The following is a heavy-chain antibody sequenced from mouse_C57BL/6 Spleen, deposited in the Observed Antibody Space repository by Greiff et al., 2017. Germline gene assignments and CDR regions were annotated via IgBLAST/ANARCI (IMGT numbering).Heavy chain of an antibody. CDR3: ARDYYYGSSPFAY. J-gene: IGHJ3*01. V-gene: IGHV5-4*01. D-gene: IGHD1-1*01. CDR2: ISDGGSYT. CDR1: GFTFSSYA. Sequence: EVKLMASGGGLVKPGGSLKLSCAASGFTFSSYAMSWVRQTPEKRLEWVATISDGGSYTYYPDNVKGRFTISRDNAKNNLYLQMSHLKSEDTAMYYCARDYYYGSSPFAYWGQGTLVTVSA.